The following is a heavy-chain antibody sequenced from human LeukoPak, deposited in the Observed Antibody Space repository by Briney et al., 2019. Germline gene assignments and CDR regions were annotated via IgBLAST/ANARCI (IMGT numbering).Heavy chain of an antibody. J-gene: IGHJ6*02. CDR3: ARVGTGTSTPYYYYYGMDV. CDR2: ISSSSSYI. V-gene: IGHV3-21*01. CDR1: GFTFSSYA. Sequence: GGSLRLSCAASGFTFSSYAMNWVRQAPGKGLERVSSISSSSSYIYYADSVKGRFTISRDNAKNSLYLQMNSLRAEDTAVYYCARVGTGTSTPYYYYYGMDVWGQGTTVTVSS. D-gene: IGHD1-1*01.